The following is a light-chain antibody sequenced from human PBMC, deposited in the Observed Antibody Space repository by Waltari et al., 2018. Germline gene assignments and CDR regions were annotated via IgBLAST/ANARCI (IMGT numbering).Light chain of an antibody. CDR3: HQYGTSPRLT. V-gene: IGKV3-20*01. CDR2: GAS. Sequence: EIVLTQSPGTLSLSPGERATLSCRASQGVTTTYLAWYQQEPDQSPRLLIYGASTRAPEITDRVRGSGSATDLTPTSTRLEPDDFRGYDCHQYGTSPRLTFGEGTNLEIK. J-gene: IGKJ2*01. CDR1: QGVTTTY.